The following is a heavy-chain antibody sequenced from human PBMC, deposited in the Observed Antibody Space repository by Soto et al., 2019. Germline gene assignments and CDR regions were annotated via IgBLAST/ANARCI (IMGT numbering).Heavy chain of an antibody. V-gene: IGHV1-18*04. J-gene: IGHJ4*02. CDR1: GYTFINYG. Sequence: ASVKVSCKDSGYTFINYGISWVRQAPLQVLEWIGWISPYNGNINYAQRVQGRVTMTTETSTSTAYMELRSLRYDETAVYYCARDKFLYCSGSPGTDYWGQGTLVKVS. D-gene: IGHD3-10*01. CDR2: ISPYNGNI. CDR3: ARDKFLYCSGSPGTDY.